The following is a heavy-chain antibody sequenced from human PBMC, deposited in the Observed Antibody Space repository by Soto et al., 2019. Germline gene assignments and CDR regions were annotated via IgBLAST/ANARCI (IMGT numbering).Heavy chain of an antibody. CDR1: GFIFTNFW. CDR3: AKDSWYFDL. J-gene: IGHJ4*02. D-gene: IGHD6-13*01. Sequence: GGSLRLSCEASGFIFTNFWMHWVRQVPGKGLVWVSRIDTSGSSTSYADSVKGRFTISRDNAKNTVSLQMNSLRAGDTGVYYCAKDSWYFDLWSQGSLVTVSS. CDR2: IDTSGSST. V-gene: IGHV3-74*01.